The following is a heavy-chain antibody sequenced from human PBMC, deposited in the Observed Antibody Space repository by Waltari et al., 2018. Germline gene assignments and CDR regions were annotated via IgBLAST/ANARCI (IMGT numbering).Heavy chain of an antibody. D-gene: IGHD2-15*01. V-gene: IGHV3-9*01. CDR2: ISWNSGSI. Sequence: EVQLVESGGGLVQPGRSLRLSCAASGFTFDDYAMHWVRHAPGKGLGWVSGISWNSGSIGYADSVKSRFTISRDNAKNSLYLQMNSLRAEDTALYYCAKEMGGGRGFDYWGQGTLVTVSS. CDR1: GFTFDDYA. CDR3: AKEMGGGRGFDY. J-gene: IGHJ4*02.